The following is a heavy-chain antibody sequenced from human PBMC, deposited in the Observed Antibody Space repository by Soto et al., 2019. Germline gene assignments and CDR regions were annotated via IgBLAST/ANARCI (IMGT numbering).Heavy chain of an antibody. J-gene: IGHJ4*02. CDR2: IYWDDDK. Sequence: QITLEESGPTRVKPTQSLALTCTFSGFSLSTSGLGVGWVRQPLGKALEWLALIYWDDDKRYSPSLQSRLTIAKDTAKNQVVLIMINMAPVDTATYDCAHSPWTGTKAYFDYWGQGTLVTVSS. CDR3: AHSPWTGTKAYFDY. D-gene: IGHD1-1*01. V-gene: IGHV2-5*02. CDR1: GFSLSTSGLG.